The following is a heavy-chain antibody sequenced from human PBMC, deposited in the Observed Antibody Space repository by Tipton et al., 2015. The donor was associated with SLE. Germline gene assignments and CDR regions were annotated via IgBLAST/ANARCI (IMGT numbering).Heavy chain of an antibody. CDR3: ARGTEDIVVVPAAAPFDY. J-gene: IGHJ4*02. Sequence: QLVQSGAEVKKPGASVKVSCKASGYTFTSYGISWVRQAPGQGLEWMGWISAYNGNTNYAQKLQGRVTMTTDTSTSTAYMELRSLRSDDTAVYYCARGTEDIVVVPAAAPFDYWGQGTLVTVSS. CDR2: ISAYNGNT. D-gene: IGHD2-2*01. CDR1: GYTFTSYG. V-gene: IGHV1-18*01.